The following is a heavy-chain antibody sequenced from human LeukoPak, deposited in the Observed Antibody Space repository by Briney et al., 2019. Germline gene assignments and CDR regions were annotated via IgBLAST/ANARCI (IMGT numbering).Heavy chain of an antibody. J-gene: IGHJ6*03. CDR3: ARLGSDLSSGFPNYSFYYFMDV. CDR1: GFTFGDFG. CDR2: VSANGDNT. Sequence: GGSLRLSCETSGFTFGDFGLAWVRQLPGKGLEWVSGVSANGDNTGYGDSVKGRFTISRDFSTASLFLQMNSLRVEDTALYHCARLGSDLSSGFPNYSFYYFMDVWGKGTSVTVS. V-gene: IGHV3-20*01. D-gene: IGHD3-3*01.